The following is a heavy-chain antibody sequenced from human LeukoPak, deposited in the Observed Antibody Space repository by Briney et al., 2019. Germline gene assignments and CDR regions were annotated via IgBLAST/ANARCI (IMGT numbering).Heavy chain of an antibody. J-gene: IGHJ6*03. CDR1: GGPISSYY. V-gene: IGHV4-59*01. CDR2: IYYSGST. Sequence: NPSETLSLTCTVSGGPISSYYWSWIRQPPGKGLEWIGYIYYSGSTNYNPSLKSRVTISVDTSKNQFSLKLSSVTAADTAVYYCARDSRGWFSYYMEVWGKGTTVTVSS. CDR3: ARDSRGWFSYYMEV. D-gene: IGHD6-19*01.